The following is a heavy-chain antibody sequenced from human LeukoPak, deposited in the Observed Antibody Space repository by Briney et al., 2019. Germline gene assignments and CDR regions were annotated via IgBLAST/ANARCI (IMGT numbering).Heavy chain of an antibody. Sequence: PSETLSLTCAVYGGSFSGYYWGWIRQPPGKGLEWIGSIYHSGRTYYNPSLKSLVTISVDTSKNQFSLKLSSVTAADTAVYYCARTNDYDSSGYYSWDYYYYMDVWGKGTTVTVSS. CDR1: GGSFSGYY. D-gene: IGHD3-22*01. CDR2: IYHSGRT. V-gene: IGHV4-34*01. J-gene: IGHJ6*03. CDR3: ARTNDYDSSGYYSWDYYYYMDV.